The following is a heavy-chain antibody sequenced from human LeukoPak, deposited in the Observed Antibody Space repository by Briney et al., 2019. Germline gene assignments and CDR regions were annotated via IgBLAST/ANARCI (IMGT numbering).Heavy chain of an antibody. D-gene: IGHD3-22*01. Sequence: GGSVRLSCAASGFTFSSYVMNWVRQAPGQGLEWVSYINSSGSTIYYAESVKGRFTITSDNAINPLYLHMSSLPADDTDLLYFVRSQGYYDSSGYYIRGGRETLVTVSS. V-gene: IGHV3-48*03. CDR1: GFTFSSYV. CDR2: INSSGSTI. CDR3: VRSQGYYDSSGYYIR. J-gene: IGHJ4*02.